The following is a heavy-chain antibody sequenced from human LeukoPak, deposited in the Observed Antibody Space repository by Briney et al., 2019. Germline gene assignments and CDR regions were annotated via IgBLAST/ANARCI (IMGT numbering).Heavy chain of an antibody. Sequence: ASVKVSCKASGYTFTSYYMHWVRQAPGQGLEWMGIINPSGGSTSYAQKFQGRVTMTRDMSTSTVYMELSSLRSEDTAVYYCATYYYDSSGYYWGDYWGQGTLVTVSS. CDR2: INPSGGST. J-gene: IGHJ4*02. D-gene: IGHD3-22*01. V-gene: IGHV1-46*01. CDR3: ATYYYDSSGYYWGDY. CDR1: GYTFTSYY.